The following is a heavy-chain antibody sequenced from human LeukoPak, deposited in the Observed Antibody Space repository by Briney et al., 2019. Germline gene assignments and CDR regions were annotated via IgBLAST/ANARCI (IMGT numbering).Heavy chain of an antibody. Sequence: GSLRLSCAASGFSFSGYEMNWVRQAPGKGLEWVSYITSGGSIIYYADSVKGRFTISRDNAKNSLYLQMNSLRADDTAIYYCARHGSSGWYKDYWGQGTLVTVSS. CDR1: GFSFSGYE. D-gene: IGHD6-19*01. CDR3: ARHGSSGWYKDY. CDR2: ITSGGSII. J-gene: IGHJ4*02. V-gene: IGHV3-48*03.